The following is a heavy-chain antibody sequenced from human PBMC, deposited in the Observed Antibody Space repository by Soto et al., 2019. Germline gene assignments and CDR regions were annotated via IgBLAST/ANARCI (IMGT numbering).Heavy chain of an antibody. CDR2: SYSSGGT. Sequence: GGSLRLSCAAAGCIRDNYTMGWVRQAPGKGLEWVAESYSSGGTEYSDSVKGRFAIFRDNSKSMLFLQMNSLRVEDTALYYCARDREPDGIWTFDSWGQGTLVTVSS. CDR3: ARDREPDGIWTFDS. J-gene: IGHJ4*02. D-gene: IGHD2-15*01. V-gene: IGHV3-53*01. CDR1: GCIRDNYT.